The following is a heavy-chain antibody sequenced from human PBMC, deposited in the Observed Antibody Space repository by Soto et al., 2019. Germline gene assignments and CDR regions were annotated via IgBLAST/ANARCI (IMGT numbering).Heavy chain of an antibody. D-gene: IGHD2-15*01. J-gene: IGHJ4*02. V-gene: IGHV4-39*02. CDR1: GGSISSSSYY. CDR2: IYYRGNT. Sequence: QLQLQESGPGLVKPSETLSLTCTISGGSISSSSYYWGWIRQPPGKGLEWIGSIYYRGNTYYNPXLKSRVPISVDXSXNXXSLKLSSGTAADTAVYYCAREGGGYCSGGSCQVDYWGQGTLVTVSS. CDR3: AREGGGYCSGGSCQVDY.